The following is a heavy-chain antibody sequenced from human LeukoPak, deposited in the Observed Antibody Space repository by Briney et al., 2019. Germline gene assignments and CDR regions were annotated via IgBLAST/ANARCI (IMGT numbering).Heavy chain of an antibody. D-gene: IGHD3-3*01. CDR2: NCTKGST. V-gene: IGHV4-61*02. J-gene: IGHJ6*02. CDR1: GVPISSGSYY. CDR3: ARGVTIFGVTQTNYYYYGMDV. Sequence: SETLSLTRTVSGVPISSGSYYCTGIRRPAGRGLWGFGVNCTKGSTNYNPSIKSRVTISVDTSKNQFSLKLSSVTAADTAVYYCARGVTIFGVTQTNYYYYGMDVWGQGTTVTVSS.